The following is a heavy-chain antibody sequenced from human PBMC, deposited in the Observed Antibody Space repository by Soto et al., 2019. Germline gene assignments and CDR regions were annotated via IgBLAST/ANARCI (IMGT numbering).Heavy chain of an antibody. V-gene: IGHV3-53*02. CDR2: VYSGGSG. Sequence: EVQLVETGGGLMQPGGSLRLSCAASGFSVSSNYMSWVRQAPGKGLQWLSVVYSGGSGNYADSVKGRFTSSRDNSKNTVYLQLNSLRVEDTAVYYCARVWGWHFDLWGRGTLVTVSS. CDR3: ARVWGWHFDL. CDR1: GFSVSSNY. J-gene: IGHJ2*01. D-gene: IGHD7-27*01.